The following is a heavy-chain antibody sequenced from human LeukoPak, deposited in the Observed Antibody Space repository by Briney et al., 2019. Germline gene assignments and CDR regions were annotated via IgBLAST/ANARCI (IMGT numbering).Heavy chain of an antibody. CDR2: IRTGDNTI. CDR1: GFTFSYYS. D-gene: IGHD3-10*01. Sequence: GGSLRLSCAASGFTFSYYSMNWVRQAPGKGLEWVSYIRTGDNTIYYADSVKGRFTISRDNSKNTLYLQMNSLRAEDTAVYYCAKDRVWFGELAPTDYWGQGTLVTVSS. CDR3: AKDRVWFGELAPTDY. J-gene: IGHJ4*02. V-gene: IGHV3-48*01.